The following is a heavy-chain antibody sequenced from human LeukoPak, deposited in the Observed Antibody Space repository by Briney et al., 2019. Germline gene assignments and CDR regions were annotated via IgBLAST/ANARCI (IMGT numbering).Heavy chain of an antibody. D-gene: IGHD6-13*01. V-gene: IGHV3-11*04. CDR2: ISSSGSTI. J-gene: IGHJ4*02. Sequence: GGSLRLSCSASGFRFSDYYMSWIRQTPGKGLELVSYISSSGSTIYYADSVKGRFTISRDNAKNTLYLQMNSLRAEDTAVYYCSRRAAALGAFDYWGQGTLVTVSS. CDR1: GFRFSDYY. CDR3: SRRAAALGAFDY.